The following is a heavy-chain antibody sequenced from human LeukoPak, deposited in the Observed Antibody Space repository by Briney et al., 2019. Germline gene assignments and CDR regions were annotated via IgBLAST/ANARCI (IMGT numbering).Heavy chain of an antibody. CDR2: ISGSGGNT. V-gene: IGHV3-23*01. J-gene: IGHJ4*02. CDR1: GFTFSSYT. Sequence: PGGSLRLSCAASGFTFSSYTMRWVRQAPGKGLEWVSAISGSGGNTYYADSVKGRFTISRDNSKSTLYLQMNSLRAEDTAVYYGPKPPVGLGYCSGRSCYPFDYWGQGTLVTVSS. CDR3: PKPPVGLGYCSGRSCYPFDY. D-gene: IGHD2-15*01.